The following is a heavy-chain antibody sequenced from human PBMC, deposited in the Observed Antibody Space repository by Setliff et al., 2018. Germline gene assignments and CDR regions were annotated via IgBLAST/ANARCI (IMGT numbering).Heavy chain of an antibody. CDR3: TRDRGPYDFWGAYFVY. D-gene: IGHD3-3*01. V-gene: IGHV3-49*04. J-gene: IGHJ4*02. Sequence: GGSLRLSCTASGFAFGDYAMSWVRQAPGKGLEWIGLIKNKGYGETTEFAASVKGRFTISRDDSKSIAYLHMSSLKTEATAVYYCTRDRGPYDFWGAYFVYWGQGSLVTVSS. CDR2: IKNKGYGETT. CDR1: GFAFGDYA.